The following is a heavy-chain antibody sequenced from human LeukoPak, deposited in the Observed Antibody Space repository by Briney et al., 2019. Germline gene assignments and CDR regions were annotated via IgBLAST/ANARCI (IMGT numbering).Heavy chain of an antibody. V-gene: IGHV3-21*01. CDR1: GFTYSSYS. J-gene: IGHJ2*01. CDR2: ISSSSSYI. CDR3: ASLLNIYCGCDCYSYWYFDL. D-gene: IGHD2-21*02. Sequence: PGGSLSLSCAASGFTYSSYSMKWVRQAPGKGLEWVSSISSSSSYIYYGDSVKGRFTISRDNAKNLLYLQMNSLRAEDTDVYCSASLLNIYCGCDCYSYWYFDLWGRGTLVTVSS.